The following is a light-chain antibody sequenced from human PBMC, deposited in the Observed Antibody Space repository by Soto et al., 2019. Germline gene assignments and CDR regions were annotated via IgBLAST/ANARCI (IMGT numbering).Light chain of an antibody. J-gene: IGLJ2*01. CDR2: DVS. CDR3: SSYTSSIL. V-gene: IGLV2-14*01. Sequence: QSVLTQPASVSGSPGQSITISCTGTSSDVGGYNYVSWYQQHPGKAPKLMIYDVSNRPSGVSNRFSGSKSGNTASLTISGLQAEDQADYYCSSYTSSILFVGGTKVPVL. CDR1: SSDVGGYNY.